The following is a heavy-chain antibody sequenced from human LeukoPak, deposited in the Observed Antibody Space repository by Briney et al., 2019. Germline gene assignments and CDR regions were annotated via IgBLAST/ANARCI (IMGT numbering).Heavy chain of an antibody. CDR1: GGSISSSSYY. J-gene: IGHJ4*02. Sequence: SETLSPTCTVSGGSISSSSYYWGWIRQPPGKGLEWIGSIYYSGSTYYNPSLKSRVTISVDTSKNQFSLKLSSVTAADTAVYYCARDHTAAPYFDYWGQGTLVTVSS. CDR2: IYYSGST. CDR3: ARDHTAAPYFDY. V-gene: IGHV4-39*07. D-gene: IGHD6-25*01.